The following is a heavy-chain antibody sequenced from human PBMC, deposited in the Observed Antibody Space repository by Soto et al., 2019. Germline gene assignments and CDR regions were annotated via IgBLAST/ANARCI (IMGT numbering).Heavy chain of an antibody. D-gene: IGHD2-15*01. CDR1: GYTFTGYH. Sequence: ASVKVSCKASGYTFTGYHMHWVRQAPGQGLEWMGWINPNSGGTNYAQKLQGRVTMTRDTSISTAYMEVSRLRSDDTAVYYCARIDSVVVVAATRPMDVWGQGTTVTVSS. J-gene: IGHJ6*02. V-gene: IGHV1-2*02. CDR2: INPNSGGT. CDR3: ARIDSVVVVAATRPMDV.